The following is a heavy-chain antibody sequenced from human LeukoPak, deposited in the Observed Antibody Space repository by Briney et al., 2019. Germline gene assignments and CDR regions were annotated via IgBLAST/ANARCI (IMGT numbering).Heavy chain of an antibody. D-gene: IGHD5-12*01. J-gene: IGHJ4*02. CDR3: AKDRKDIVAIGSYFDY. CDR1: GFTFDDYA. V-gene: IGHV3-9*01. Sequence: GRSLRLSCAASGFTFDDYAMHWVRQAPGKGLEWVSGISWNSGSIGYADSVKGRFTISRDNAKNSLYPQMNSLRAEDTALYYCAKDRKDIVAIGSYFDYWGQGTLVTVSS. CDR2: ISWNSGSI.